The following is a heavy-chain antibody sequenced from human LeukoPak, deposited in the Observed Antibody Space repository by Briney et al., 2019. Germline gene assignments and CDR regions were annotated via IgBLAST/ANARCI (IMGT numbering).Heavy chain of an antibody. D-gene: IGHD3-3*01. V-gene: IGHV3-30*02. Sequence: HPGGSLRLSCAASGFTFNSYGMHWVRQAPGKGLEWVAFIRLDGNDKYYADSVKGRFTISRDDSKNTLYLQMNSLRAEDTAVYYCAKDPSGYRYYFDYWGQGTLVTVSS. CDR1: GFTFNSYG. CDR3: AKDPSGYRYYFDY. J-gene: IGHJ4*02. CDR2: IRLDGNDK.